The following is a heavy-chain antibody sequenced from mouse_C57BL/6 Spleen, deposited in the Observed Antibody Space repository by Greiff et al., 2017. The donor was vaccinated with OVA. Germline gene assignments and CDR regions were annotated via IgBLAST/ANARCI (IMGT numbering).Heavy chain of an antibody. CDR1: GFSFNTYA. CDR2: IRSKSNNYAT. D-gene: IGHD3-2*02. CDR3: VTAQATRFAY. V-gene: IGHV10-1*01. Sequence: EVQLVESGGGLVQPKGSLKLSCAASGFSFNTYAMNWVRQAPGQGLEWVARIRSKSNNYATYYADSVKDRFTISREYSESMLYLQMNNLKTEDTAMYYCVTAQATRFAYWGQGTLVTVSA. J-gene: IGHJ3*01.